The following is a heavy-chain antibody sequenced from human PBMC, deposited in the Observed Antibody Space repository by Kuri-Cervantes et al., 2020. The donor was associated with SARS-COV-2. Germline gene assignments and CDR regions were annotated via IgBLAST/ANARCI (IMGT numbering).Heavy chain of an antibody. Sequence: ASVKVSCKASGYTFTSYGISWVRQAPGQGLEWMGWISAYNGNTNYAQKLQGRVTMTTDTSTSTAYMELRSLRSDDTAVYYCARSSLILPTYCSSTSCHPGMGVWGQGTTVTVSS. V-gene: IGHV1-18*01. J-gene: IGHJ6*02. CDR1: GYTFTSYG. CDR2: ISAYNGNT. D-gene: IGHD2-2*01. CDR3: ARSSLILPTYCSSTSCHPGMGV.